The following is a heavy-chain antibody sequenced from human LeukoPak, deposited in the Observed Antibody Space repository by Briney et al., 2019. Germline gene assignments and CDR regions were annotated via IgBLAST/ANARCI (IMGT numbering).Heavy chain of an antibody. V-gene: IGHV3-9*01. D-gene: IGHD4-23*01. CDR1: GFTFDDYA. Sequence: PGRSLRLSSAASGFTFDDYALHWVRQAPGKGLEWVSGISWNSGSIGYADSVKGRFTISRDNAKNSLYLQMNSLRAEDTAVYYCAKVEAGGYVDYWGQGTLVTVSS. CDR3: AKVEAGGYVDY. CDR2: ISWNSGSI. J-gene: IGHJ4*02.